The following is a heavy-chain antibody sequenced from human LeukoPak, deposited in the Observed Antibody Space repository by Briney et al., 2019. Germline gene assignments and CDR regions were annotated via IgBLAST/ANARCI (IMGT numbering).Heavy chain of an antibody. Sequence: GGSLRLSCAASGFTFSSYAMSWVRQAPGKGLEWVSAISGSGGSTYYADSVKGRFTISRDNSKNTLYLQMNSLRAEDTAVYYCARDFHGCSGGSCYGDYYYYGMDVWGQGTTVTVSS. V-gene: IGHV3-23*01. CDR2: ISGSGGST. CDR3: ARDFHGCSGGSCYGDYYYYGMDV. D-gene: IGHD2-15*01. J-gene: IGHJ6*02. CDR1: GFTFSSYA.